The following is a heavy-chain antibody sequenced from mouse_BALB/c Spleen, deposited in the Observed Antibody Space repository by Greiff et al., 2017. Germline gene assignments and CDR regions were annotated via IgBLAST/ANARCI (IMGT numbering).Heavy chain of an antibody. V-gene: IGHV1-14*01. J-gene: IGHJ1*01. CDR1: GYTFTSYV. Sequence: VQLQQSGPELVKPGASVKMSCKASGYTFTSYVMHWVKQKPGQGLEWIGYINPYNDGTKYNEKFKGKATLTSDKSSSTAYMELSSLTSEDSAVYYCARGWEYWYIDVWGAGTTVTVSS. D-gene: IGHD2-3*01. CDR2: INPYNDGT. CDR3: ARGWEYWYIDV.